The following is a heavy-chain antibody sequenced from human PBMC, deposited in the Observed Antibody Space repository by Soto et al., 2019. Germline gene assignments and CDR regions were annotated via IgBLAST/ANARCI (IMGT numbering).Heavy chain of an antibody. D-gene: IGHD1-7*01. CDR3: ARGPSYNWNYEDYYYGMDV. CDR1: GFTFSSYG. J-gene: IGHJ6*02. CDR2: IWYDGSNK. Sequence: QVQLVESGGGVVQPGRSLRLSCAASGFTFSSYGMHWVRQAPGKGLEWVAVIWYDGSNKYYADSVKGRFTISRDNSKNTLYLQMNRLRAEDTAVYYCARGPSYNWNYEDYYYGMDVWGQGTTVTVSS. V-gene: IGHV3-33*01.